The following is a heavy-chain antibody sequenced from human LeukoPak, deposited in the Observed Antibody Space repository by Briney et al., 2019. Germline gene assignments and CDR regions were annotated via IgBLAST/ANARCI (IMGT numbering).Heavy chain of an antibody. CDR3: ARDEEQQLLDY. D-gene: IGHD6-13*01. CDR1: GFTFSSYW. CDR2: INSDGSST. Sequence: PGGSLRLSCAASGFTFSSYWMHWVRPAPGKGLVWVSRINSDGSSTSYADSVKGRFTISRGNAKNTLYLQVNSLRAEDTAVYYCARDEEQQLLDYWGQGTLVTVSS. V-gene: IGHV3-74*01. J-gene: IGHJ4*02.